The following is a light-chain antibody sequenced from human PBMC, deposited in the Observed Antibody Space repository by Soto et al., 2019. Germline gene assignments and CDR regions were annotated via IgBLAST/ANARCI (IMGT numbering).Light chain of an antibody. CDR1: QSLLYTSNNKTY. CDR2: WAS. J-gene: IGKJ1*01. CDR3: KQYYYTPRWS. Sequence: DIVMTQSPASLAVSLGERATINCRSSQSLLYTSNNKTYLAWFQQKPRQPPKLLIYWASSRESGVPDRFSGSGSGTDFSLTIRSLQPEDVAVYYCKQYYYTPRWSCGQGTSVEIK. V-gene: IGKV4-1*01.